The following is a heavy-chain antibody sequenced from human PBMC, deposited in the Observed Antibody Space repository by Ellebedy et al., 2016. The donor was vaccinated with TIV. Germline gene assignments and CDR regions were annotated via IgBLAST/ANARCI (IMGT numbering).Heavy chain of an antibody. CDR3: VTSSRYRSFWSDDHKGGSDYFDS. V-gene: IGHV3-74*01. CDR2: INNDGSST. Sequence: GESLKISCAASGFTFSSFWLHWVRQAPGKGLVWVSDINNDGSSTSYADSVKGRFTISRDNAKNTLYLQMNSLRDDDTAKYYCVTSSRYRSFWSDDHKGGSDYFDSWGQGTLVTVSS. CDR1: GFTFSSFW. J-gene: IGHJ4*02. D-gene: IGHD3-3*01.